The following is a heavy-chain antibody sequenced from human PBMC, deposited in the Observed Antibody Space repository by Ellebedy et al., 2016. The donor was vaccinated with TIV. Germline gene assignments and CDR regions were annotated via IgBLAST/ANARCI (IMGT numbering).Heavy chain of an antibody. D-gene: IGHD5-18*01. CDR2: IYPGDSDT. CDR3: ARGYGYEAEVDY. J-gene: IGHJ4*02. CDR1: GYSFTSYR. V-gene: IGHV5-51*01. Sequence: GESLKISWKGSGYSFTSYRIGRVRPTPGKGLEWLGIIYPGDSDTRYSPSFQGQVNITANKSISTASLQWTSLKASDTAMYYCARGYGYEAEVDYWGQGTLVTVSS.